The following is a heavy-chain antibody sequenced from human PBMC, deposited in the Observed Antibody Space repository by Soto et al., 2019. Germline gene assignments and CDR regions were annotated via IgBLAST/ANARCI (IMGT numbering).Heavy chain of an antibody. CDR2: INHSGST. J-gene: IGHJ4*02. Sequence: ETLSLTCAVYGGSFSGYYWSWIRQPPGKGLEWIGEINHSGSTNYNPSLKSRVTISVDTSKNQFSLKLSSVTAADTAVYYCARGGGIAAAGLYYFDYWGQGTLVTVSS. D-gene: IGHD6-13*01. V-gene: IGHV4-34*01. CDR1: GGSFSGYY. CDR3: ARGGGIAAAGLYYFDY.